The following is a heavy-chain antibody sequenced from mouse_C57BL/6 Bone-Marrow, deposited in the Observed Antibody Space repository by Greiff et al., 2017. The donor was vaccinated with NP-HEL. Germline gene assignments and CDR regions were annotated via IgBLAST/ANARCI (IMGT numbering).Heavy chain of an antibody. J-gene: IGHJ2*01. D-gene: IGHD2-2*01. CDR3: TTRSGYEYYFDY. CDR1: GFNIKDDY. CDR2: IDPENGDT. Sequence: VQLQQSGAELVRPGASVKLSCTASGFNIKDDYMHWVKQRPEQGLEWIGWIDPENGDTEYASKFQGKATITADTSSNTAYLQLSSLTSEDTAVYYCTTRSGYEYYFDYWGQGTTLTVSS. V-gene: IGHV14-4*01.